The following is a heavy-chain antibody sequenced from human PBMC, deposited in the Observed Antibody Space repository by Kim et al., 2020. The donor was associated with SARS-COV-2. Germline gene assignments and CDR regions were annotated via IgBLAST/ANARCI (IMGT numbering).Heavy chain of an antibody. D-gene: IGHD2-15*01. CDR3: ASEDCSDSTCYY. V-gene: IGHV3-21*01. J-gene: IGHJ4*02. CDR2: ISTSSYR. CDR1: GFAFSSFN. Sequence: GGSLRLSCAASGFAFSSFNMNWVRQAPGKGLEWVSSISTSSYRFYADSVKGRFTISRDNAQNLLYLQMNSLRAEDMAIYYCASEDCSDSTCYYWGQGALVIVSS.